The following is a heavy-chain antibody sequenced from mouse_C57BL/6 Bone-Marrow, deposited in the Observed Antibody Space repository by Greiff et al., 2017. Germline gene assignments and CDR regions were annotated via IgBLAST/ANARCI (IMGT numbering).Heavy chain of an antibody. V-gene: IGHV1-9*01. J-gene: IGHJ3*01. CDR3: ARGYCGFAY. CDR1: GYTFTGYW. Sequence: QVQLQQSGAELMKPGASVKLSCKASGYTFTGYWIPWVKQRPGHGLEWIGEISPGSGSTNYNEKFKGKATFTADTSSNTAYMQISSLTTEDSAIYYCARGYCGFAYWGQGTLVTVSA. D-gene: IGHD2-14*01. CDR2: ISPGSGST.